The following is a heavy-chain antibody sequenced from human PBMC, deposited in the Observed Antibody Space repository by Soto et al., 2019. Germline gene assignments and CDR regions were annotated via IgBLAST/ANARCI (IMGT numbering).Heavy chain of an antibody. V-gene: IGHV1-46*01. D-gene: IGHD1-1*01. Sequence: GASVKVSCKASGYTFTSYYMHWVRQAPGQGLEWMGIINPSGGSTSYAQKFQGRVTMTRDTSTSTVYMELSSLRSEDTAVYYCARGLQIERSRPLRRFDPWGQGTLVTVSS. CDR1: GYTFTSYY. CDR3: ARGLQIERSRPLRRFDP. CDR2: INPSGGST. J-gene: IGHJ5*02.